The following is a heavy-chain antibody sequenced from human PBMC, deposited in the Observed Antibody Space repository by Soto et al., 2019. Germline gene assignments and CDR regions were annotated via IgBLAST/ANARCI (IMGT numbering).Heavy chain of an antibody. CDR3: ATGVWFGELYYFDY. D-gene: IGHD3-10*01. Sequence: QVQLQESGPGLVKPSQTLSLTCTVSGGSISSGGYYWSWIRQHPGKGLEWIGYIYYSGSTYYNPSLKSRVTITVDTSKNQFSLKLSSVTAADTAVYYCATGVWFGELYYFDYWGQGTLVTVSS. J-gene: IGHJ4*02. V-gene: IGHV4-31*03. CDR1: GGSISSGGYY. CDR2: IYYSGST.